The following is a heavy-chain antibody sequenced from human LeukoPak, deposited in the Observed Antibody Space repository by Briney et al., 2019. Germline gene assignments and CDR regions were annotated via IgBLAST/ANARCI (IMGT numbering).Heavy chain of an antibody. CDR1: GFTVSSSY. Sequence: PGGSLRLSCAASGFTVSSSYMIWVRQAPGEGLEWVSVIYSGGSTYYADSVKGRFTISRDNSKNTLYLQMNSLRAEDTAVYYCARDRVTRGYSYGIPLYGMDVWGQGTTVTVSS. V-gene: IGHV3-53*01. J-gene: IGHJ6*02. D-gene: IGHD5-18*01. CDR3: ARDRVTRGYSYGIPLYGMDV. CDR2: IYSGGST.